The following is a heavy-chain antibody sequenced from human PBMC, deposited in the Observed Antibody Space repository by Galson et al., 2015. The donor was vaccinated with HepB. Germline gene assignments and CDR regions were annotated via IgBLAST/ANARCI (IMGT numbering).Heavy chain of an antibody. CDR1: GFTFSSYA. D-gene: IGHD1-26*01. Sequence: SLRLSCAASGFTFSSYAMSWVRQAPGKGLEWVSAISGSGGSTYYADSVKGRFTISRDNSKNTLYLQMNSLRAEDTAVYYCAKHVHGSYFPFWDWGQGTLVTVSS. CDR3: AKHVHGSYFPFWD. V-gene: IGHV3-23*01. CDR2: ISGSGGST. J-gene: IGHJ4*02.